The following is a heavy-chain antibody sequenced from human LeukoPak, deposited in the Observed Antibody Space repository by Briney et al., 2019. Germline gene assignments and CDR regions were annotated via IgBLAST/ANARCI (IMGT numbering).Heavy chain of an antibody. J-gene: IGHJ4*02. Sequence: GGSLRLSCAASGFTFSSYWMSWVRQAPGKGLEWVANIKQDGSEKYYVDSMKGRFTISRDNAKNSLYLQMNSLRAEDTAVYYCAREPEGGNVDYWGQGTLVTVSS. CDR1: GFTFSSYW. V-gene: IGHV3-7*03. CDR2: IKQDGSEK. D-gene: IGHD1-1*01. CDR3: AREPEGGNVDY.